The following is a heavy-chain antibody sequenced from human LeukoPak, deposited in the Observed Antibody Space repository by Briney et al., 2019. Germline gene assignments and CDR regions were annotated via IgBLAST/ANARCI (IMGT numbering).Heavy chain of an antibody. J-gene: IGHJ6*04. CDR2: ISSSGSTI. D-gene: IGHD3-10*02. CDR1: GFNFSTYS. V-gene: IGHV3-48*04. CDR3: AELGITMIGGV. Sequence: GGSLRLSCAASGFNFSTYSMKWVRQAPGKGLEWVSYISSSGSTIYYADSVKGRFTISRDNAKNSLYLQMNSLRAEDTAVYYCAELGITMIGGVWGKGTTVTISS.